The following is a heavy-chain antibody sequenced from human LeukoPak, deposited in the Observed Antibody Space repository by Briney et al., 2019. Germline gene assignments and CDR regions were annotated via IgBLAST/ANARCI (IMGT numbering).Heavy chain of an antibody. Sequence: ASVKVSCKASGYTFTSYGISWVRQAPGQGLEWMGWISVDNGNTNYLQKFQGRVTMTTDTSTNTAYMELRSLISDDTAVYYCARAVAYFDYWGQGTLVTVSS. CDR2: ISVDNGNT. CDR3: ARAVAYFDY. CDR1: GYTFTSYG. V-gene: IGHV1-18*01. J-gene: IGHJ4*02.